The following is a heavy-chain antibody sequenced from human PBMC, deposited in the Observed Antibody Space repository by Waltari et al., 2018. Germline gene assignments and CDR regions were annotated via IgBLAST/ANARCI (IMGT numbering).Heavy chain of an antibody. V-gene: IGHV5-51*01. D-gene: IGHD4-4*01. CDR2: IYPGDSDT. CDR3: ARSESTVTPGGFFDY. J-gene: IGHJ4*02. CDR1: GYSFTSYW. Sequence: EVQLVQSGAEVKKPGESLKISCKGSGYSFTSYWIGWVREMPGKGLEWMGIIYPGDSDTRYSPSFQGQVTISADKSISTAYLQWSSLKASDTAMYYCARSESTVTPGGFFDYWGQGTLVTVSS.